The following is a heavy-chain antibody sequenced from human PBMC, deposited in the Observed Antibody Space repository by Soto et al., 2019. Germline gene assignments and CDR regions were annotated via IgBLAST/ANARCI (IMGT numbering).Heavy chain of an antibody. V-gene: IGHV4-61*01. D-gene: IGHD2-21*02. J-gene: IGHJ5*02. Sequence: LSLTCTVSGGSVSSGSYYWSWIRQPPGKGLEWIGYIYYSGSSSYNPSLKSRVTISVDTSKNQFSLKLSSVTAADTAVYYCARVNCGGDCPPWGQGTLVTVSS. CDR3: ARVNCGGDCPP. CDR2: IYYSGSS. CDR1: GGSVSSGSYY.